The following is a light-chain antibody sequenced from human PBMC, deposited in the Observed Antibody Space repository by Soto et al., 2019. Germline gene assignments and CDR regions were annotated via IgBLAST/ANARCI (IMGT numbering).Light chain of an antibody. CDR1: SSNIGNNY. J-gene: IGLJ2*01. CDR3: ATWDGSLPGEV. CDR2: DNN. V-gene: IGLV1-51*01. Sequence: QSVLTQSPSVSAAPGQKVTISCSGSSSNIGNNYVSWYQQLPGTAPKLLIYDNNKRPSGIPDRFSGSKSGTSGTLDITGLQWGDEADYYCATWDGSLPGEVFGGGTKLPVL.